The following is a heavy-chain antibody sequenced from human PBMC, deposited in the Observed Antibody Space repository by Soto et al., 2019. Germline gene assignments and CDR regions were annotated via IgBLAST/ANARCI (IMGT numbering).Heavy chain of an antibody. CDR2: IYHSGST. V-gene: IGHV4-30-2*01. J-gene: IGHJ5*02. Sequence: SETLSLTYAVSGGSISSGGYSWSWIRQPPGKGLEWIGYIYHSGSTYCNPSLKSRVTISVDRSKNQFSLKLSSVTAADTAVYYCAREEYYYGSGSYWFDPWGQGTLVTVSS. CDR1: GGSISSGGYS. CDR3: AREEYYYGSGSYWFDP. D-gene: IGHD3-10*01.